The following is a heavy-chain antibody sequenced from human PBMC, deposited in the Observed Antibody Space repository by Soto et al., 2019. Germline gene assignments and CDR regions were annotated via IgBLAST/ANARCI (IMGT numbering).Heavy chain of an antibody. D-gene: IGHD3-16*01. CDR3: ARDSRIMITFGGPAPFDY. V-gene: IGHV1-18*01. Sequence: ASVTVSCKASGYTFTSYGISWVRRAPGQGLEWMGWISAYNGNTNYAQKLQGRVTMTTDTSTSTAYMELRSLRSDDTAVYYCARDSRIMITFGGPAPFDYWGQGTLVTVSS. CDR2: ISAYNGNT. CDR1: GYTFTSYG. J-gene: IGHJ4*02.